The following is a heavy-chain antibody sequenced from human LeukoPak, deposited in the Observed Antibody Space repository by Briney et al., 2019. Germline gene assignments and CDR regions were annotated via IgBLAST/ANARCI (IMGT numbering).Heavy chain of an antibody. J-gene: IGHJ4*02. D-gene: IGHD3-10*01. V-gene: IGHV6-1*01. CDR1: GDSVSSNSVA. CDR3: TREGSAIPGYYDY. CDR2: TYYRSKWYN. Sequence: SQTLSLICAISGDSVSSNSVAWNWIRQSPSRGLEWLGRTYYRSKWYNGYAVSVKSRITVNPDTSKNQFSLQLNSVTPEDTAVYYCTREGSAIPGYYDYWGQGTLVTASS.